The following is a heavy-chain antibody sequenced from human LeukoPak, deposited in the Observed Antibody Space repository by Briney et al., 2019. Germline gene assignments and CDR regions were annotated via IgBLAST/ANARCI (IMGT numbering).Heavy chain of an antibody. CDR1: GFTVSSNY. J-gene: IGHJ3*02. Sequence: PGGSLRLSCAASGFTVSSNYMSWVRQAPGKGLEWVSVIYSGGSTYYADSVKGRFTISRDNSKNTLYLQMNSLRAEDTAVYYCARDPYYDSSGSMVDAFDIWGQGTMVTVSS. V-gene: IGHV3-66*01. D-gene: IGHD3-22*01. CDR3: ARDPYYDSSGSMVDAFDI. CDR2: IYSGGST.